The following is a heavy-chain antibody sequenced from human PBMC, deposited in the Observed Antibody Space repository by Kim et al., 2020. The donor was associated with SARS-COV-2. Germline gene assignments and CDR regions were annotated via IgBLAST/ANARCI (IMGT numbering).Heavy chain of an antibody. CDR1: GYTFTSYG. CDR2: ISAYNGKT. Sequence: ASVKVSCKASGYTFTSYGISWVRQAPGQGLEWMGWISAYNGKTNYAQKLQGRVTMTTDTSTSTAYMELRSLRSDDTAVYYCARDRNDFWSGYSNWFDPWGQGTLVTVSS. CDR3: ARDRNDFWSGYSNWFDP. J-gene: IGHJ5*02. V-gene: IGHV1-18*01. D-gene: IGHD3-3*01.